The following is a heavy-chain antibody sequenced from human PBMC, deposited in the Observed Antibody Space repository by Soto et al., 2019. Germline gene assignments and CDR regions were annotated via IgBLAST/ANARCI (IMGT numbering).Heavy chain of an antibody. V-gene: IGHV1-69*13. CDR3: ARHRYGSGSYYIPFDY. D-gene: IGHD3-10*01. Sequence: ASVKVSCKASGGTFSSYAISWVRQAPGQGLEWMGGIIPIFGTADYAQKFQGRVTITADESTSTAYMELSSLRSEDTAVYYCARHRYGSGSYYIPFDYWGQGTLVTVSS. CDR2: IIPIFGTA. CDR1: GGTFSSYA. J-gene: IGHJ4*02.